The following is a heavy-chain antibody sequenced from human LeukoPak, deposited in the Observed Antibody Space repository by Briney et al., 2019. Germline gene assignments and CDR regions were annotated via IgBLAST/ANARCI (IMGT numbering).Heavy chain of an antibody. CDR3: ARDRCSSTSCYNTPNWFDP. D-gene: IGHD2-2*02. V-gene: IGHV3-20*01. CDR1: GFKFDDFG. CDR2: INWNGGSR. J-gene: IGHJ5*02. Sequence: GGSLSLSCAASGFKFDDFGMSWVRQVPGKGLEWVSGINWNGGSRGYADSVKGRFTISRDNAKNSVYLQMNSLRSEDTAFYHCARDRCSSTSCYNTPNWFDPWGQGTLVTVSS.